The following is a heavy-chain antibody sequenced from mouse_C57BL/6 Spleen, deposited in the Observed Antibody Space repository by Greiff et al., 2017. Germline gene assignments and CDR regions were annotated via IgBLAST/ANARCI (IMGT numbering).Heavy chain of an antibody. Sequence: QVQLQQSGPELVKPGASVKISCKASGYAFSSSWMNWVKQRPGKGLEWIGRIYPGDGDTNYNGKFKGKAILTADKSSSTAYMQLSSLTSEDSAVYFCARYDGYYDYAMDYWGQGTSVTVSS. CDR3: ARYDGYYDYAMDY. J-gene: IGHJ4*01. CDR2: IYPGDGDT. D-gene: IGHD2-3*01. V-gene: IGHV1-82*01. CDR1: GYAFSSSW.